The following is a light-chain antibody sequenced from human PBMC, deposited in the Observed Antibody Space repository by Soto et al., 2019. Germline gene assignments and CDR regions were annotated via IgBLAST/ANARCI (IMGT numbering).Light chain of an antibody. J-gene: IGKJ3*01. V-gene: IGKV3-15*01. CDR3: QQYNSWPFA. CDR1: QSVSSN. CDR2: GAS. Sequence: EIVMTQSPATLSVSPGERATLSCRASQSVSSNLAWYQQKPGQAPRLPIYGASTRATGIPARFSGSGSGTEFTLTISSLQSEDFAVYYYQQYNSWPFAFGPGTKVDIK.